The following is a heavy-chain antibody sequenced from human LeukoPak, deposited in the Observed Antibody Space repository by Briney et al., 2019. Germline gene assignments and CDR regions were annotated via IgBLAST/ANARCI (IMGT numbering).Heavy chain of an antibody. D-gene: IGHD2-15*01. Sequence: NPSGALSLTCTVSGGSISSYYWSWIPQPPGKGLEWIGYIYYSGSTDSNPSLKSRVTISVDTSKNQISLKLSSVTAADTAVYYCARTYCRGGSCHFDYWGQGTLVTVSS. CDR3: ARTYCRGGSCHFDY. J-gene: IGHJ4*02. CDR1: GGSISSYY. CDR2: IYYSGST. V-gene: IGHV4-59*08.